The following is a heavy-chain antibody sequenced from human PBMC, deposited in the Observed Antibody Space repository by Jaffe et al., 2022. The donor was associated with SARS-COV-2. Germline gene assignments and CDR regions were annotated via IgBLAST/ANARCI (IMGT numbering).Heavy chain of an antibody. CDR2: IYSGGDT. V-gene: IGHV3-53*02. J-gene: IGHJ4*02. Sequence: EVQLVETGGGLIQPGGSLRLSCAASGFTVSSHYMSWVRQAPGKGLEWVSVIYSGGDTYYTDSVKGRFTISRDNSKNTLYLQLNNLRAEDTAVYYCARDNVGTLDYWGRGTLVTVSS. CDR1: GFTVSSHY. CDR3: ARDNVGTLDY. D-gene: IGHD1-26*01.